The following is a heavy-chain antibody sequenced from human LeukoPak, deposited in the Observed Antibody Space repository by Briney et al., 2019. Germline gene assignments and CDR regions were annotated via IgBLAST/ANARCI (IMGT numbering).Heavy chain of an antibody. J-gene: IGHJ4*02. Sequence: SETLSLTCTVSGGSISSGGYYWSWIRQHPGKGLEWIGYIYYSGSTYYNPSLKSRVTISVDTSKNQFSLKLSSVTAADTAVYYCARGPVTSSSWYDYWGQGTLVAVSS. CDR2: IYYSGST. V-gene: IGHV4-31*03. CDR3: ARGPVTSSSWYDY. CDR1: GGSISSGGYY. D-gene: IGHD6-13*01.